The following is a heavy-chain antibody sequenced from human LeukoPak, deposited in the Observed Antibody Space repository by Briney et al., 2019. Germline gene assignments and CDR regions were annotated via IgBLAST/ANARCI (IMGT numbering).Heavy chain of an antibody. CDR1: GGSISSSSYY. V-gene: IGHV4-39*01. J-gene: IGHJ4*02. Sequence: PSETLSLTCTVSGGSISSSSYYWGWIRQPPGKGLEWIGSIYYSGSTYYNPSLKSRVTISVDTSKNQFSLKLSSVTAADTAVYYCASDSGYDYYFDYWGQGTLVTVSS. D-gene: IGHD5-12*01. CDR3: ASDSGYDYYFDY. CDR2: IYYSGST.